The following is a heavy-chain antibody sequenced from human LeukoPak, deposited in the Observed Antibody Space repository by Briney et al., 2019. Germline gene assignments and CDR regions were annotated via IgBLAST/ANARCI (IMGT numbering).Heavy chain of an antibody. CDR3: VRGSTLRHYQY. CDR2: IYYSGST. Sequence: SETLSLTCTVSGGSISSSTYYWGWIRRPPGKGLEWIGSIYYSGSTYYNPSLKSRVTVSVGTSKNQFSLNLSSVTAADTAVYYCVRGSTLRHYQYWGQGTLVTVSS. V-gene: IGHV4-39*01. J-gene: IGHJ4*02. D-gene: IGHD3-16*01. CDR1: GGSISSSTYY.